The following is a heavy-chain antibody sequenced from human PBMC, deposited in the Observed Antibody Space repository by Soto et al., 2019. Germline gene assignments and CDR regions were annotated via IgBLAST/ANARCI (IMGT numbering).Heavy chain of an antibody. CDR1: GYTFTGYG. J-gene: IGHJ6*02. Sequence: ASVKVSCKASGYTFTGYGISWVRQAPGQGLEWMGWISAYNGNTNYAQKLQGRVTMTTDTSTSTAYMELRRLRSDDTAVYYCARGDRNYPYYYYGMDVWGQGTTVTVSS. CDR3: ARGDRNYPYYYYGMDV. V-gene: IGHV1-18*01. CDR2: ISAYNGNT. D-gene: IGHD4-4*01.